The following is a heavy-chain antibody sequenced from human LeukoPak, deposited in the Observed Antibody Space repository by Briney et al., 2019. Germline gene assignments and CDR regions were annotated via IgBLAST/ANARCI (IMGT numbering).Heavy chain of an antibody. CDR1: GFTFSSYG. CDR3: AKAFCSGGECDYHGMDV. J-gene: IGHJ6*02. CDR2: IIGSRDSK. V-gene: IGHV3-23*01. D-gene: IGHD2-8*02. Sequence: GGSLRLSCAASGFTFSSYGMHWVRQAPGKGLEWVATIIGSRDSKYYAESVKGRFTISRDNSKKTLYIQMNSLRADYTAVYYCAKAFCSGGECDYHGMDVWGQGTTVTVSS.